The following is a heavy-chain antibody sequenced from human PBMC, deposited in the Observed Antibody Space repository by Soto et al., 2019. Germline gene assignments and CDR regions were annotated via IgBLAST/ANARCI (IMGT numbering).Heavy chain of an antibody. CDR2: IYYSGST. Sequence: SETLSLTCTVSGGSISSYYWSWILQPPFPLLEWIGYIYYSGSTNYNPSLKSRVTISVDTSKNQFSLKLSSVTAADTAVYYCESLRGSGSYYNIWWFDPWGQGTLVTSPQ. J-gene: IGHJ5*02. V-gene: IGHV4-59*01. CDR1: GGSISSYY. D-gene: IGHD3-10*01. CDR3: ESLRGSGSYYNIWWFDP.